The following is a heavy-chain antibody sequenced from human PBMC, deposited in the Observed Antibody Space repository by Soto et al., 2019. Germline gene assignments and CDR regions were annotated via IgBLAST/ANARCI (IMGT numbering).Heavy chain of an antibody. Sequence: QVQLVESGGGVVQPGRSLRLSCAASGFTFSSYGMHWVRQAPGKGLEWVAVISYDGSNKYYADSVKGRFTISRDNSKNTLYLQMNSLRAEDTAVYYCARDWGMVRGVMGYWGQGTLVTVSS. J-gene: IGHJ4*02. D-gene: IGHD3-10*01. V-gene: IGHV3-30*03. CDR3: ARDWGMVRGVMGY. CDR2: ISYDGSNK. CDR1: GFTFSSYG.